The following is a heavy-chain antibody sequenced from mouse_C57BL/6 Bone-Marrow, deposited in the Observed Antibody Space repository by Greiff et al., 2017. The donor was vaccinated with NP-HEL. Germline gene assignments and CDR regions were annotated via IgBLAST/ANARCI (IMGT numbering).Heavy chain of an antibody. D-gene: IGHD2-5*01. CDR2: IDPSDSEP. J-gene: IGHJ2*01. CDR1: GYTFTSYW. CDR3: ALYSNLDY. Sequence: QVQLQQPGAELVRPGSSVKLSCKASGYTFTSYWMHWVKQRPIQGLEWIGNIDPSDSEPHYNQKFKDKATLTVDKSSSTAYMQLSSLTYEDSAVYYCALYSNLDYWGQGTTLTVSS. V-gene: IGHV1-52*01.